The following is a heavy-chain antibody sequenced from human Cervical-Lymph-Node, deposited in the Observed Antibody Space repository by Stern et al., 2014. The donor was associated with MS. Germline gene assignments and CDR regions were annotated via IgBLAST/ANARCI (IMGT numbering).Heavy chain of an antibody. Sequence: VQLLESGAEVKKPGSSVKISCKASGDTFNTHGFNWVRQAPGQGLEWMGGIVPIFDTANYAEKFQGRVTITADKSTNTVHMDMDSLRSDDTAMYYCARDHLELRTNYFFDYWGQGTLLSVSS. J-gene: IGHJ4*02. CDR1: GDTFNTHG. CDR3: ARDHLELRTNYFFDY. D-gene: IGHD1-7*01. CDR2: IVPIFDTA. V-gene: IGHV1-69*06.